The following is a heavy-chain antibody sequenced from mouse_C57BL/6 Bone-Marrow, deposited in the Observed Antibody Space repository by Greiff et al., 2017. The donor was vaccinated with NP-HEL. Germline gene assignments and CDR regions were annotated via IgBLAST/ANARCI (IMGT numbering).Heavy chain of an antibody. D-gene: IGHD1-1*01. CDR3: ARYRFFYYYGSSYAMDY. V-gene: IGHV7-3*01. Sequence: EVKLVESGGGLVQPGGSLSLSCAASGFTFTDYYMSWVRQPPGKALEWLGFIRNKANGYTTEYSASVKGRFTISRDNSQSILYLQMNALRAEDSATYYCARYRFFYYYGSSYAMDYWGQGTSVTVSS. J-gene: IGHJ4*01. CDR1: GFTFTDYY. CDR2: IRNKANGYTT.